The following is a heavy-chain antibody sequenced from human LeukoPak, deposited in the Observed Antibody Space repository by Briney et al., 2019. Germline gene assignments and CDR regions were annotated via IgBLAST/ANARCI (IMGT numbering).Heavy chain of an antibody. CDR3: ARDLMDTAMERNYYFDY. V-gene: IGHV3-53*01. D-gene: IGHD5-18*01. CDR2: IYSGGST. J-gene: IGHJ4*02. Sequence: PGGSLRLSCAASGFTVSSNYMSWVRQAPGKGLEWVSVIYSGGSTYYADSVKGRFTISRDNSKNTLYLQMNSLRAEDTAVYYCARDLMDTAMERNYYFDYWGQGTLVTVSS. CDR1: GFTVSSNY.